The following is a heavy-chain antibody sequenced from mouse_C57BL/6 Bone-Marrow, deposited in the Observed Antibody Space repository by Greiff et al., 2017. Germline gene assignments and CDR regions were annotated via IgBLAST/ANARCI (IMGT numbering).Heavy chain of an antibody. CDR2: ISSGGDYI. V-gene: IGHV5-9-1*02. J-gene: IGHJ3*01. CDR1: GFTFSSYA. D-gene: IGHD1-1*01. Sequence: DVKLVESGEGLVKPGGSLKLSCAASGFTFSSYAMSWVRQTPEKRLEWVAYISSGGDYIYYADTVKGRFTISRDNARNTLYLQMSSRKSEDTAMYYCTRDGVLRQYLPAWFAYWGQGTLVTVSA. CDR3: TRDGVLRQYLPAWFAY.